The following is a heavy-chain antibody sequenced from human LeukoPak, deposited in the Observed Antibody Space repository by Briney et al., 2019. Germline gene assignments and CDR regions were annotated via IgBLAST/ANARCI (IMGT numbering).Heavy chain of an antibody. D-gene: IGHD3-10*01. CDR2: ITSSGTYI. V-gene: IGHV3-21*04. CDR3: AKDLRMVRGVIIAFDY. J-gene: IGHJ4*02. CDR1: GFTFNNYN. Sequence: PGGSLRLSCATSGFTFNNYNMNWVRQAPGRALEWVSSITSSGTYIFYADSVKGRFTISRDNSKNTLYLQMNSLRAEDTAVYYCAKDLRMVRGVIIAFDYWGQGTLVTVSS.